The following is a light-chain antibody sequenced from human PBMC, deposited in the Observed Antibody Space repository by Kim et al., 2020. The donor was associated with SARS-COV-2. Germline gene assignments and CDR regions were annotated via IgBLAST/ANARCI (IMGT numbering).Light chain of an antibody. Sequence: ALGQTVRITCQRDSLRSYYASWYQQKPGQAPVIVIYGKNNRPSGIPDRFSGSSSGNTASLTITGAQAEDEADYYCNSRDSSGNPWVFGGGTQLTVL. CDR3: NSRDSSGNPWV. J-gene: IGLJ3*02. V-gene: IGLV3-19*01. CDR1: SLRSYY. CDR2: GKN.